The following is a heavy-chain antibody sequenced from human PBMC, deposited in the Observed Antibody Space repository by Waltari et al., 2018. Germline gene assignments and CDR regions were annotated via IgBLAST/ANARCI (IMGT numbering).Heavy chain of an antibody. J-gene: IGHJ4*02. CDR1: GDSISSSRYY. V-gene: IGHV4-39*01. CDR3: VRHARTTSGGKHFDH. Sequence: QLQLQESGPGLVKASETLSLTCTVSGDSISSSRYYWGCVRQPPGKGLEWIGNMYYSGSTYYNPSLKSRVTISGDTSKSQFSLKLSSVTAADTSMYYCVRHARTTSGGKHFDHWGQGMLVTVSP. CDR2: MYYSGST. D-gene: IGHD2-15*01.